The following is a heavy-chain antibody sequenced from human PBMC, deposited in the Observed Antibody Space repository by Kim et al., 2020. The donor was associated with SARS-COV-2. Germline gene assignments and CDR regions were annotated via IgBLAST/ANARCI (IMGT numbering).Heavy chain of an antibody. Sequence: YNPSLKSRVTQSVETSKNRFSLKLSSVTAADTAVYYCARSLLRYRYGMDVWGQGTTGTVSS. D-gene: IGHD3-9*01. V-gene: IGHV4-34*01. CDR3: ARSLLRYRYGMDV. J-gene: IGHJ6*02.